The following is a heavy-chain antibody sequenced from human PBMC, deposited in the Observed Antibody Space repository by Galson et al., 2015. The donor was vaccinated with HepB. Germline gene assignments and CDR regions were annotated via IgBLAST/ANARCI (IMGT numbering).Heavy chain of an antibody. CDR3: AKEKWSTDYYYHGMAV. CDR1: GFTFSGYA. V-gene: IGHV3-23*01. D-gene: IGHD2-8*01. Sequence: SLRLSCAASGFTFSGYAMNWVRQAPGKGLEWVSAIAGSGDTTYYADSVKGRFTISRDNSKDTLYLQMDSLRAEDTAVYYCAKEKWSTDYYYHGMAVWGQGTTVTVSS. J-gene: IGHJ6*02. CDR2: IAGSGDTT.